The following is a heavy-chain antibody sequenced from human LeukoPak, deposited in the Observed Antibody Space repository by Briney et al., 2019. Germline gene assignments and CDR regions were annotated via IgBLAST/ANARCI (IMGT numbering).Heavy chain of an antibody. CDR2: IYTSGRT. Sequence: SETLSLTCTVSGGSISSASYYWSWIRQPAGKGLEWIGRIYTSGRTTYNPSLQSRVTISVDTSKKQVSLTLDSATAADTATYYCARDIFYFDYWGQGIQVTVSS. V-gene: IGHV4-61*02. CDR3: ARDIFYFDY. D-gene: IGHD2-15*01. CDR1: GGSISSASYY. J-gene: IGHJ4*02.